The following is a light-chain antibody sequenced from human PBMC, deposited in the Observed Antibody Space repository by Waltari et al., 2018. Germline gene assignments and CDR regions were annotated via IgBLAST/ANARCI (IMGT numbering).Light chain of an antibody. CDR2: KAS. CDR1: QSIPRS. V-gene: IGKV1-5*03. CDR3: QHYDSYSAT. J-gene: IGKJ3*01. Sequence: DIQMTQSPSTLSASVGDRVTITCRASQSIPRSLAWYQQKPGKAPKLLIYKASILESGVPSRFSGGGSGTEFTLTISSLQPDDFATYYCQHYDSYSATFGRGTK.